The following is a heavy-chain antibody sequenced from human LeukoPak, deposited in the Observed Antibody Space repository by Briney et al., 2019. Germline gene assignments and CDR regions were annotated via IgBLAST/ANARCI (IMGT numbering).Heavy chain of an antibody. CDR1: GFTFSSYW. J-gene: IGHJ4*02. Sequence: GGSLRLSCAASGFTFSSYWMTWVRQAPGKGLEWVANIKTDGSQKYYVDSVKGRFNISRDNAKNSLYLQMNSLRVDDTAVYYCARDGSYVSSGWYVYGYWGQGTLVTVSS. D-gene: IGHD6-19*01. CDR3: ARDGSYVSSGWYVYGY. V-gene: IGHV3-7*03. CDR2: IKTDGSQK.